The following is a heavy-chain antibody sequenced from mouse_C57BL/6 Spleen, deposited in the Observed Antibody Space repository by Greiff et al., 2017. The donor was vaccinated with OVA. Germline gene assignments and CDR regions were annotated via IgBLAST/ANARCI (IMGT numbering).Heavy chain of an antibody. CDR3: ARFGYGSGDD. CDR2: INPSTGGT. CDR1: GYSFTGYY. Sequence: VQLQQSGPELVKPGASVKISCKASGYSFTGYYMNWVKQSPEKSLEWIGEINPSTGGTTYNQKFKAKATLTVDKSSSTAYMQLKSLTSEDSAVYYCARFGYGSGDDWGQGTTLTVSS. D-gene: IGHD1-1*01. J-gene: IGHJ2*01. V-gene: IGHV1-42*01.